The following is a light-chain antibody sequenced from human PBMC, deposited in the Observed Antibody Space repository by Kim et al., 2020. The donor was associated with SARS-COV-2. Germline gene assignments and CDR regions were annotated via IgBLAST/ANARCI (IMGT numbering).Light chain of an antibody. J-gene: IGKJ4*01. V-gene: IGKV1-33*01. Sequence: DIPMNQSPSSLSASVGDRVTITCQASQDISNYLNWYQQKPGKAPKLLIYDASNLETGVPSRFSGSGSGTDFTFTISSLQPEDIATYYCQQYDDLPLTFGGGTKVDIK. CDR1: QDISNY. CDR3: QQYDDLPLT. CDR2: DAS.